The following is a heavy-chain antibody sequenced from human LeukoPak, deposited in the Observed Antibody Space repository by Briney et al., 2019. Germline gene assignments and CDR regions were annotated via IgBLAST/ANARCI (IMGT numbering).Heavy chain of an antibody. CDR3: ARDRYTVVSWYFDL. CDR1: GGSFSGYY. D-gene: IGHD4-23*01. J-gene: IGHJ2*01. CDR2: INHGGST. V-gene: IGHV4-34*09. Sequence: SETLSLTCAVYGGSFSGYYWSWIRQPPGKGLEWIGEINHGGSTNYNPSLKSRVTISVDTSKNQFSLKLSSVTAADAAVYYCARDRYTVVSWYFDLWGRGTLVTVSS.